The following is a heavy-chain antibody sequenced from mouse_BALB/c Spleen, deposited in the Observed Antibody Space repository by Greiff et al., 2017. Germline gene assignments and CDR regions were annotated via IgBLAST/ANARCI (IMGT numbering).Heavy chain of an antibody. CDR3: ARGDGNYVNYYAMDY. V-gene: IGHV5-9-4*01. D-gene: IGHD2-1*01. J-gene: IGHJ4*01. CDR2: ISSGGSYT. Sequence: EVMLVESGGGLVKPGGSLKLSCAASGFTFSSYAMSWVRQSPEKRLEWVAEISSGGSYTYYPDTVTGRFTISRDNAKNTLYLEMSSLRSEDTAMYYCARGDGNYVNYYAMDYWGQGTSVTVSS. CDR1: GFTFSSYA.